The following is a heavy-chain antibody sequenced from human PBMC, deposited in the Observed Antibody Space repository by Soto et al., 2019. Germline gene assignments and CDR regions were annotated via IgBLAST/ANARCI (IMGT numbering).Heavy chain of an antibody. J-gene: IGHJ5*02. V-gene: IGHV1-2*04. D-gene: IGHD2-2*01. CDR2: INPNSGGT. CDR1: GYTFTGYY. Sequence: ASVKVSCKASGYTFTGYYMHWVRQAPGQGLEWMGWINPNSGGTNYAQKFQGWVTMTRDTSISTAYMELSRLRSDDTAVYYCARSASSSCYALHCWFDPWGQGTLVTVSS. CDR3: ARSASSSCYALHCWFDP.